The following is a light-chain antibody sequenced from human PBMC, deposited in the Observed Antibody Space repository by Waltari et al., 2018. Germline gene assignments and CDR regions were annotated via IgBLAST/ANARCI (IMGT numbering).Light chain of an antibody. CDR1: QSVSAN. CDR3: QQYNNWPPIT. J-gene: IGKJ5*01. V-gene: IGKV3-15*01. CDR2: GAS. Sequence: IVMTQSPATLSVSPGERDTLSCRASQSVSANLAWYQQKPGQAPRLLIYGASTRATDIPDRFIGSGSGTEFTLTINSLQSEDFAVYYCQQYNNWPPITFGQGTRLEIK.